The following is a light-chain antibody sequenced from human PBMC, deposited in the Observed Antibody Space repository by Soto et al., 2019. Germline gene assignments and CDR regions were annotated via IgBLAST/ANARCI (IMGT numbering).Light chain of an antibody. Sequence: EIVLTQSPATLSLSPGERATLSCRASQSLSSYLAWYQQKPGQAPRLLIYDASNRATGIPARFSGSGSGTDFTLTISSLEPEDFATYFCQQYDSDLFTFGQGTKLENK. V-gene: IGKV3-11*01. CDR1: QSLSSY. CDR3: QQYDSDLFT. J-gene: IGKJ2*01. CDR2: DAS.